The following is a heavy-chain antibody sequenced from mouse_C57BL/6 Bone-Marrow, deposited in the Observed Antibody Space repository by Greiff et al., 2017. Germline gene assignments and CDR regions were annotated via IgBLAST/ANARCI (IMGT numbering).Heavy chain of an antibody. Sequence: QVQLQQSGAELVKPGASVKLSCKASGYTFTSYWMHWVKQRPGQGLEWIGMIHPNSGSTNYNEKFKSKATLTVDKSSSTAYMQLSRLTSEDSAVYYGARRAYYDYDELRAMDYWGQGTSVTVSS. CDR2: IHPNSGST. D-gene: IGHD2-4*01. V-gene: IGHV1-64*01. CDR1: GYTFTSYW. J-gene: IGHJ4*01. CDR3: ARRAYYDYDELRAMDY.